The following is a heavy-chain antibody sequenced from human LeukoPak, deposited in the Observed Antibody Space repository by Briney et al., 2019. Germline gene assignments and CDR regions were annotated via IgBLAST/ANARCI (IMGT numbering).Heavy chain of an antibody. J-gene: IGHJ5*02. CDR1: GGSVSSYY. CDR2: IYYGGTT. CDR3: ARRGSSGHYGGWFDP. Sequence: SETLSLTCSVSGGSVSSYYWGWIRQSPGKGLEWIGYIYYGGTTYYNPSLKSRVTISVDTSSNHVSLRLTSMTATDTAVYFCARRGSSGHYGGWFDPWGPGTLVTVSS. D-gene: IGHD6-19*01. V-gene: IGHV4-59*08.